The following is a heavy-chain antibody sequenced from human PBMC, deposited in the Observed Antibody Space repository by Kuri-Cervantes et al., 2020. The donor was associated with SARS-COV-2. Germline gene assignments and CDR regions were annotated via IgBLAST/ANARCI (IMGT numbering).Heavy chain of an antibody. D-gene: IGHD3-22*01. J-gene: IGHJ4*02. V-gene: IGHV4-39*07. CDR3: ASQDDTSGFYYAYDY. CDR1: GGSISSSSYY. Sequence: SETLSLTCTVSGGSISSSSYYWGWIRQPPGKGLEWIGSIYYSGSTYYNPSLKSRVTISGDTSKNQVSLKLSSVTAADTAVYYCASQDDTSGFYYAYDYWGQGTLVTVSS. CDR2: IYYSGST.